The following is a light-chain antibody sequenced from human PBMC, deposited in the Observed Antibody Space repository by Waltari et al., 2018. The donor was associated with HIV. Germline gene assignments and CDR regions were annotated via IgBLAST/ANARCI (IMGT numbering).Light chain of an antibody. CDR1: NIGSKS. V-gene: IGLV3-21*04. Sequence: SYVLAQPPSVSVVPGKTARITCGGNNIGSKSVPWYQQKPGQAPVVVIYYDSDRPSGIPERFSGSNSGNTATLTISRVEAGDEADYYCQVWDSSSDAYVFGTGTKVTVL. J-gene: IGLJ1*01. CDR3: QVWDSSSDAYV. CDR2: YDS.